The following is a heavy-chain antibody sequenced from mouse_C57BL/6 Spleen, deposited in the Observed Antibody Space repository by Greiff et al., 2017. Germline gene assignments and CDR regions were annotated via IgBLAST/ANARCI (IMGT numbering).Heavy chain of an antibody. Sequence: DVHLVESGGGLVQPGGSMKLSCVASGFTFSNYWMNWVRQSPEKGLEWVAQIRLKSDNYATHYAESVKGRFTISRDDSKSSVYLQMNNLRAEDTGIYYCTDGSSDYWGQGTTLTVSS. CDR1: GFTFSNYW. D-gene: IGHD1-1*01. J-gene: IGHJ2*01. CDR3: TDGSSDY. V-gene: IGHV6-3*01. CDR2: IRLKSDNYAT.